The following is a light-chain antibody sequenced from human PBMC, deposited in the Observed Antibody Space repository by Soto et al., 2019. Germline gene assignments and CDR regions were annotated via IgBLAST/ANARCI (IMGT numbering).Light chain of an antibody. CDR1: QSLVYSDGNTY. CDR2: KVS. Sequence: DVVMTQSPLSLPVTLGQPASISCRSSQSLVYSDGNTYLNWFQQRPGQSPRRLIYKVSNRDSGVPDRFAGSRSGTNFKLKISRVEGEDVAVYYCMQGKHWPPGSPLTFGGGTKVEIK. CDR3: MQGKHWPPGSPLT. J-gene: IGKJ4*01. V-gene: IGKV2-30*01.